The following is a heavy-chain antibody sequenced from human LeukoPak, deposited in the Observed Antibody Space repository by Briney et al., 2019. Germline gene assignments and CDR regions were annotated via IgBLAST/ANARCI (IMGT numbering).Heavy chain of an antibody. CDR3: AKDLSVSSLFPDY. Sequence: GGSLRLSCTASGFTFGDYAMSWVRQAPGKGLEWVGFIRSKAYGGTTEYAASVKGRFTISRDDSNNTLNLQMNSLRAEDTAVYYCAKDLSVSSLFPDYWGQGTLVTVSS. J-gene: IGHJ4*02. V-gene: IGHV3-49*04. CDR2: IRSKAYGGTT. D-gene: IGHD5/OR15-5a*01. CDR1: GFTFGDYA.